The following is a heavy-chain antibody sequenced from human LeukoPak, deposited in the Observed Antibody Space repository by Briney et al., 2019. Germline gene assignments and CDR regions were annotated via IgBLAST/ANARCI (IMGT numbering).Heavy chain of an antibody. CDR2: ISYDGSNK. D-gene: IGHD3-16*02. CDR3: ARARGLGYDYVWGSYRLDY. J-gene: IGHJ4*02. V-gene: IGHV3-30-3*01. Sequence: GRSLGLSCAASGFTFSSYAMHWVRQAPGKGLEWVAVISYDGSNKYYADSVKGRFTISRDNSKNTLYLQMNSLRAEDTAVYYCARARGLGYDYVWGSYRLDYWGQGTLVTVSS. CDR1: GFTFSSYA.